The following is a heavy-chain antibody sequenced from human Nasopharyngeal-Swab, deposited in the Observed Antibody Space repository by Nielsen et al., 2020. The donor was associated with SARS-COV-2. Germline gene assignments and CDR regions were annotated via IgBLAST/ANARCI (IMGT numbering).Heavy chain of an antibody. V-gene: IGHV4-34*01. J-gene: IGHJ1*01. D-gene: IGHD5-18*01. Sequence: SETLSLTCAVYGRSFSGYYWSWIRQPPGKGLEWIGEINNSGSTNYNPSLKSRVTISVDTSKNQFSLKRSSVTAADTAVYYCARGRGYIGYWGQGTLVTVSS. CDR1: GRSFSGYY. CDR3: ARGRGYIGY. CDR2: INNSGST.